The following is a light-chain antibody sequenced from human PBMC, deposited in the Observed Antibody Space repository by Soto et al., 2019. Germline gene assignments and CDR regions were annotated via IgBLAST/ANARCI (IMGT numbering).Light chain of an antibody. V-gene: IGKV1-39*01. J-gene: IGKJ1*01. CDR2: AAS. Sequence: DIQMTQSPSSLSASVGDRVTITCRASRSIGSYLNWYQHKPGKAPKVLIYAASSLQSGVPSRFSGSGSRTDFTLTISSLQPEDFATYSCQQSYSTPWTFGQGTKVQIK. CDR1: RSIGSY. CDR3: QQSYSTPWT.